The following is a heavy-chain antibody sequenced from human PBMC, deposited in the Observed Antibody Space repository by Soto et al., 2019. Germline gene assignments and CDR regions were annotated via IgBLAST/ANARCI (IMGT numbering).Heavy chain of an antibody. D-gene: IGHD5-12*01. CDR1: GYSVRSNSFY. J-gene: IGHJ4*02. CDR2: VHYSGST. CDR3: ASHTRSNIVATSFDY. V-gene: IGHV4-39*07. Sequence: SETLSLTCTFSGYSVRSNSFYWGWIRQPPGKGLQWIGGVHYSGSTNYNPSLKSRVTISVDTAKNQFSLKLSSVTAADTAVHYCASHTRSNIVATSFDYWGQGTLVTVS.